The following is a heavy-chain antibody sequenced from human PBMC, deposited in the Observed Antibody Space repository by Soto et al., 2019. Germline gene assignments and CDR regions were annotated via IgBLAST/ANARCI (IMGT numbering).Heavy chain of an antibody. D-gene: IGHD2-21*02. J-gene: IGHJ4*02. V-gene: IGHV1-3*01. CDR2: INAGNGNT. CDR3: AIFRCGGDCYSYFDY. CDR1: GYTFTSYA. Sequence: ASVKVSCKASGYTFTSYAMHWVRQAPGQRLEWMGWINAGNGNTKYSQKFQGRVTITRDTSASTAYMELSSLGSEDTAVYYCAIFRCGGDCYSYFDYWGQGTLVTVSS.